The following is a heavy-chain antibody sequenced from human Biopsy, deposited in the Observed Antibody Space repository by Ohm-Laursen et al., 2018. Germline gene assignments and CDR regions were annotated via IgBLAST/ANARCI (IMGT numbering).Heavy chain of an antibody. CDR1: GYIFTTSG. V-gene: IGHV1-18*01. CDR2: ISSYNDNT. Sequence: GSSVKVSCKASGYIFTTSGISWVRQAPGQGLEWMGWISSYNDNTNYAKKFQDRVTMSADTSTATASMELRTLRSDDTAVYFCARELVVEHSFFYGMDVWGQGTTVTVSS. J-gene: IGHJ6*02. CDR3: ARELVVEHSFFYGMDV. D-gene: IGHD2-15*01.